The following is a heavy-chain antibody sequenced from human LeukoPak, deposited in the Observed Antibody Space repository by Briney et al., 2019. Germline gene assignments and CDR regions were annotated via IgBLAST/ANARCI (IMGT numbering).Heavy chain of an antibody. J-gene: IGHJ4*02. CDR2: ITTSKASI. V-gene: IGHV3-21*01. CDR3: ARDSDFDF. CDR1: GFTFSSYT. Sequence: PGGSLRLSCAASGFTFSSYTMNWVRQAPGKGLEWVSSITTSKASIYNADSVKGRFTISRDNAKNSLYLQMNSLRADDTAVYYCARDSDFDFWGQGTLVTVSS.